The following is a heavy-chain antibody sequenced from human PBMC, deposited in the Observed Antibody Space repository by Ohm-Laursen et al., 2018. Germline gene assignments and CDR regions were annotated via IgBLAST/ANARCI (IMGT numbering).Heavy chain of an antibody. CDR2: INHSRST. V-gene: IGHV4-34*01. CDR1: GGSFSGYY. J-gene: IGHJ4*02. CDR3: ARDSGGYSGYLYPDY. D-gene: IGHD5-12*01. Sequence: SDTLSLTCAVYGGSFSGYYWNWIRQPPGKGLEWIGEINHSRSTKYNPSLKSRVTISVDTSKTQFSLRLTSVTAADTAVYYCARDSGGYSGYLYPDYWGQGTLVTVSS.